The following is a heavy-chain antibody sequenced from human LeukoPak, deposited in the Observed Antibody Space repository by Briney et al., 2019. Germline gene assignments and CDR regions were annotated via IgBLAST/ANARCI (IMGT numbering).Heavy chain of an antibody. D-gene: IGHD3-10*01. CDR2: ISTSSNTI. Sequence: PGGSLRLSCAASGFTFSSYNMSWVRQAPGKGLEWVSYISTSSNTIYYADSVKGRFTISRDNAKNSLYLQMNDLRAEDTAVYYCARVGSHGMDVWGQGTTVTVSS. CDR3: ARVGSHGMDV. V-gene: IGHV3-48*01. J-gene: IGHJ6*02. CDR1: GFTFSSYN.